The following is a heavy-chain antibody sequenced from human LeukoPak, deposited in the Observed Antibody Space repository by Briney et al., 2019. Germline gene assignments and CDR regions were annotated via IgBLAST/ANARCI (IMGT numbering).Heavy chain of an antibody. CDR1: GCTFTSYD. CDR2: MNPNSGNT. CDR3: ARGLYNWNDGSVY. Sequence: ASVKVSCKASGCTFTSYDINWVRQATGQGLEWMGWMNPNSGNTGYAQKFQGRVTITRNTSISTAYMELSSLRSEDTAVYYCARGLYNWNDGSVYWGQGTLVTVSS. J-gene: IGHJ4*02. D-gene: IGHD1-20*01. V-gene: IGHV1-8*03.